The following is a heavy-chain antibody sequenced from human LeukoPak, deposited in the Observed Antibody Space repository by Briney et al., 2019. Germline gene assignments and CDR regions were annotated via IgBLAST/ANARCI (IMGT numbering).Heavy chain of an antibody. CDR1: GFSFRNHW. Sequence: GGSLRLSCAASGFSFRNHWMSWVRQAPGKGLEWVDNIKEDGSEQFYVDSVRGRFTASTDNAKSSLFLLMNSLRDEDTAVYYCARGDRGYAESLYWGQGTLVAVSS. V-gene: IGHV3-7*02. J-gene: IGHJ4*02. CDR3: ARGDRGYAESLY. D-gene: IGHD5-12*01. CDR2: IKEDGSEQ.